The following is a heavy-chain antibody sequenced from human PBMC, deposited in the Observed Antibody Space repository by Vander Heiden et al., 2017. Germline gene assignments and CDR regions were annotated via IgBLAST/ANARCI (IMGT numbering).Heavy chain of an antibody. J-gene: IGHJ2*01. CDR1: GFTFSSYG. CDR2: IWYDGSNK. Sequence: QVQLVESGGGVVQPGRSLRLSCAASGFTFSSYGMHWVRQAPGKGREWVAVIWYDGSNKYYADSVKGRFTISRDNSKNTLYLQMNSLRAEDTAVYYCARDYMVATIIAWYFDLWGRGTLVTVSS. V-gene: IGHV3-33*01. D-gene: IGHD5-12*01. CDR3: ARDYMVATIIAWYFDL.